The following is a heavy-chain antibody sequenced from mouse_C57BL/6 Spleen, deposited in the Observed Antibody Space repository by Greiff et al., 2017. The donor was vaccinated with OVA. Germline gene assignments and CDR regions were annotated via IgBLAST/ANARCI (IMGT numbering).Heavy chain of an antibody. CDR3: STITTVVEGFYY. CDR1: GYTFTSYG. D-gene: IGHD1-1*01. CDR2: IYIGNGYT. V-gene: IGHV1-58*01. Sequence: EVKLQQSGAELVRPGSSVKMSCKTSGYTFTSYGINWVKQRPGQGLEWIGYIYIGNGYTEYNEKFKGKATLTSDTSSSTAYIQHSSLTSEDSAISFCSTITTVVEGFYYWGQGTTLTVSS. J-gene: IGHJ2*01.